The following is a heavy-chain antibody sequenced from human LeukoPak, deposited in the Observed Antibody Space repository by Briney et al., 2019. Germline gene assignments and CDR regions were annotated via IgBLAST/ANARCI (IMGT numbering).Heavy chain of an antibody. CDR2: ITGGGDST. CDR1: GFTFSRYA. CDR3: AKDPRWGAERY. J-gene: IGHJ4*02. Sequence: GGSLRLSCAASGFTFSRYAMSWVRQAPGKGLEWVSAITGGGDSTLYADSVKGRFTISRDNSKNTLYLQMNSLRAEDRAVYYCAKDPRWGAERYWGQGTLVNVSS. V-gene: IGHV3-23*01. D-gene: IGHD1-26*01.